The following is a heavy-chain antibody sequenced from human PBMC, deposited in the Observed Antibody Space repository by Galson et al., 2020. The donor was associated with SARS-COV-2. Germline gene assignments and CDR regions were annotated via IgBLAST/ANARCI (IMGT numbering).Heavy chain of an antibody. Sequence: GESLKISCAASGFTFSSYAMHWVRQAPGKGLEWVAVISYDGSNKYYADSEKGRFTISRDNSKHTLYLQMNSLRAEDTAVYYCARDSLYSSSPRLFDYWGQGTLVTVSS. CDR3: ARDSLYSSSPRLFDY. CDR1: GFTFSSYA. CDR2: ISYDGSNK. V-gene: IGHV3-30*04. D-gene: IGHD6-13*01. J-gene: IGHJ4*02.